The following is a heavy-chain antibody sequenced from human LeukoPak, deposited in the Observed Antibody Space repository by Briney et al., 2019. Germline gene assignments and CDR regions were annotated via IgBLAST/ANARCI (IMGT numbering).Heavy chain of an antibody. V-gene: IGHV1-2*02. CDR1: GYTSTGYY. Sequence: ASVKVSCKASGYTSTGYYMHWVRQAPGQGLEWMGWINPNSGGTNYAQKFQGRVTMTRDTSISTAYMELSRLRSDDTAVYYCARVPHMVRGDWSFDYWGQGTLVTVSS. J-gene: IGHJ4*02. D-gene: IGHD3-10*01. CDR3: ARVPHMVRGDWSFDY. CDR2: INPNSGGT.